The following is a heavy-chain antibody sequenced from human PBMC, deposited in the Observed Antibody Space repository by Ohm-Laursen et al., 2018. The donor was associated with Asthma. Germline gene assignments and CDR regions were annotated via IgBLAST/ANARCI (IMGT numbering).Heavy chain of an antibody. D-gene: IGHD1-26*01. CDR2: ISSSSSTI. Sequence: SLRLSCAASGYTFSRYSIHWIRQAPGKGLEWVSYISSSSSTIYYADSVKGRFTISRDNAKNSLYLQMDSLRVDDTALYYCARIGPEWELPGREYSLIHWGQGTLVTVSS. J-gene: IGHJ1*01. CDR3: ARIGPEWELPGREYSLIH. CDR1: GYTFSRYS. V-gene: IGHV3-48*01.